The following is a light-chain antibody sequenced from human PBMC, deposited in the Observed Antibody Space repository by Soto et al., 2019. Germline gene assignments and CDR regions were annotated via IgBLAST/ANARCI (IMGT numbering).Light chain of an antibody. Sequence: EIVLTQSPDTLSLSQGDRATLSCRASQSLNTKYLAWYQQKPGQAPRLLIHGASSRATDIPDRFRGSGSGTEFTLTIFRLEPEDFAVYYCQQYNNWPPYTFGQGTKLEIK. CDR3: QQYNNWPPYT. CDR1: QSLNTKY. J-gene: IGKJ2*01. V-gene: IGKV3-20*01. CDR2: GAS.